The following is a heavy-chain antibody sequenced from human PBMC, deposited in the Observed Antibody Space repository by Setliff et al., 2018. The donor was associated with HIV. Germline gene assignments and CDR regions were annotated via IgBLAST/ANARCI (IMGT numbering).Heavy chain of an antibody. CDR1: GGPFSSYS. CDR3: ARVGRSVTGP. CDR2: IIPMFSIP. V-gene: IGHV1-69*04. J-gene: IGHJ5*02. D-gene: IGHD6-19*01. Sequence: GASVKVSCKASGGPFSSYSITWVRQAPGQGLEWMGRIIPMFSIPNYSQRFQGRVTITADRSTNTVYMELSSLRSDDTAVYYCARVGRSVTGPWGQGTLVTVSS.